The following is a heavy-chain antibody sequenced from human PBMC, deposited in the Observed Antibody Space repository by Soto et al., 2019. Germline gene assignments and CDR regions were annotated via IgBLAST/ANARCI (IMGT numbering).Heavy chain of an antibody. CDR2: ISYDGSNK. CDR3: ARDLSGYYDSSGYSGY. D-gene: IGHD3-22*01. CDR1: GFTFSSYA. Sequence: GGSLRLSCAASGFTFSSYAMHWVRQAPGKGLEWVAVISYDGSNKYYADSVKGRFTISRDNSKNTLYLQMNSLRAEDTAVYYCARDLSGYYDSSGYSGYWGQGTLVTVSS. J-gene: IGHJ4*02. V-gene: IGHV3-30-3*01.